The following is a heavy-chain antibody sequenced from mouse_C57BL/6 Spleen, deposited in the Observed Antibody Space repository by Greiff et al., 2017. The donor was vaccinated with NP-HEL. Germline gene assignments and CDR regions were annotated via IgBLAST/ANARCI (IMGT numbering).Heavy chain of an antibody. Sequence: QVQLQQSGAELVRPGASVTLSCKASGYTFTDYEMHWVKQTPVHGLEWIGAIDPETGGTAYNQKFKGKAILTADKSSSTAYMELRSLTSEDSAVYYCRTTVVASTYYFDYWGQGTTLTVSS. CDR3: RTTVVASTYYFDY. J-gene: IGHJ2*01. D-gene: IGHD1-1*01. V-gene: IGHV1-15*01. CDR1: GYTFTDYE. CDR2: IDPETGGT.